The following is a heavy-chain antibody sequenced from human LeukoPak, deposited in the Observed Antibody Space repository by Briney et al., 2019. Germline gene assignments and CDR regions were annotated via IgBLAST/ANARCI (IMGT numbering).Heavy chain of an antibody. Sequence: ASAKVSCKVSGYTLTELSMHWVRQAPGKGLEWMGGFDPEDGETIYAQKFQGRVTMTEDTSTDTAYMELSSLRSEDTAVYYCAALGYCSSTSCRNWFDPWGQGTLVTVSS. CDR3: AALGYCSSTSCRNWFDP. J-gene: IGHJ5*02. V-gene: IGHV1-24*01. D-gene: IGHD2-2*01. CDR2: FDPEDGET. CDR1: GYTLTELS.